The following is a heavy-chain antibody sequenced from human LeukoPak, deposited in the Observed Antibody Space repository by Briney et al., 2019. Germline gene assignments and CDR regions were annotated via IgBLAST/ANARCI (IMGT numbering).Heavy chain of an antibody. CDR1: GGSINSSNYY. CDR3: ARHGGIGDILTGYYPTCFDY. J-gene: IGHJ4*02. Sequence: NPSETLSLTCTVSGGSINSSNYYWGWIRQPPGKGLEWIGSMYDSGSTYYNPSLKSRVTISVDTSKNQFSLKLSSVTAADTAVYYCARHGGIGDILTGYYPTCFDYWGQGTLVTVSS. V-gene: IGHV4-39*01. D-gene: IGHD3-9*01. CDR2: MYDSGST.